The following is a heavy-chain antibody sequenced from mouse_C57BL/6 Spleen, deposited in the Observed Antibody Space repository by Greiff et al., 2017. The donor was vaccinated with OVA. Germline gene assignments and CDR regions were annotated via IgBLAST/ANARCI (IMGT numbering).Heavy chain of an antibody. CDR3: ARDHSYYYDSSWFAY. J-gene: IGHJ3*01. CDR2: ISDGGSYT. Sequence: EVMLVESGGGLVKPGGSLKLSCAASGFTFSSYAMSRVRQTPEKRLEWVATISDGGSYTYYPDNVKGRFTISRDNAKNNLYLQMSHLKSEDTAMYYCARDHSYYYDSSWFAYWGQGTLVTVSA. CDR1: GFTFSSYA. D-gene: IGHD1-1*01. V-gene: IGHV5-4*01.